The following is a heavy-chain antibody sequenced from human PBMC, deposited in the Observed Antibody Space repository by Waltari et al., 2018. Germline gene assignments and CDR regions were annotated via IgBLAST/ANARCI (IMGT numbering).Heavy chain of an antibody. J-gene: IGHJ4*02. CDR2: IIPILGTA. Sequence: QVQLVQSGAEVKKPGSSVKVSCKASGGTFSSYAISWVRQAPGQGLEWMGGIIPILGTANYAQKVQGRVTMTEDTSTDTAYMELSSLRSEDTAVYYCATRGISAAAGTLDYWGQGTLVTVSS. D-gene: IGHD6-13*01. V-gene: IGHV1-69*13. CDR3: ATRGISAAAGTLDY. CDR1: GGTFSSYA.